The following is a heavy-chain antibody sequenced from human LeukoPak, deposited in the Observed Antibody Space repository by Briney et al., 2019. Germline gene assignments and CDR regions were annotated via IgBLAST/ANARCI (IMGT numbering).Heavy chain of an antibody. CDR2: MNPNSGST. J-gene: IGHJ4*02. Sequence: EASVKVSCKASGYTFTSYDINWVRQATGQGLEWMGWMNPNSGSTGYAQKFQGRVTMTRNTSISTAYMELSSLRSEDTAVYYCARRRYGAIVATDYWGQGTLVTVSS. V-gene: IGHV1-8*01. CDR3: ARRRYGAIVATDY. CDR1: GYTFTSYD. D-gene: IGHD5-12*01.